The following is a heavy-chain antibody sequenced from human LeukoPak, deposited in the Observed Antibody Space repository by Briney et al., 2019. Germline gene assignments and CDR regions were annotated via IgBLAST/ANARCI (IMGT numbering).Heavy chain of an antibody. J-gene: IGHJ5*02. CDR1: GGSISSYY. V-gene: IGHV4-59*08. CDR3: ARHSICFDP. CDR2: ISYSGST. Sequence: SETLSLTCTVSGGSISSYYWSWIRQPPGKGLEWIGYISYSGSTNYNPSLKSRVTISVDTSKNQFSLKLTSVTAADTAVYYCARHSICFDPWGQGTLVTVSS.